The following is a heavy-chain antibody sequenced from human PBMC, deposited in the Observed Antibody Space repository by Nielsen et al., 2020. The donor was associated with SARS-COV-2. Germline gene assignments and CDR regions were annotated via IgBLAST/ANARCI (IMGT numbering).Heavy chain of an antibody. Sequence: ASVKVSCKASGCTFTSYRVVWVRQAPGQRLEWMGWITAGNSNTKYSQKFQGRVTITRDTSASTAYMELSSLRSEDTAVYYCARGRWLRGEGFDYWGQGTLVTVSS. V-gene: IGHV1-3*01. CDR1: GCTFTSYR. D-gene: IGHD5-12*01. J-gene: IGHJ4*02. CDR2: ITAGNSNT. CDR3: ARGRWLRGEGFDY.